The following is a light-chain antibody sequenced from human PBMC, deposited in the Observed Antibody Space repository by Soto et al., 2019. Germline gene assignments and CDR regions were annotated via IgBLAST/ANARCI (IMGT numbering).Light chain of an antibody. CDR2: GAS. CDR3: HQYGSSPYT. V-gene: IGKV3-20*01. CDR1: ESGSSNY. Sequence: EIVLTQSPATLSLSPGERATLSCRASESGSSNYLAWYQQKPGQAPRLLMYGASSRATGIPARFSGSGSGKDFTLTISRVEPEDFGVYYCHQYGSSPYTFGQGTKLEIK. J-gene: IGKJ2*01.